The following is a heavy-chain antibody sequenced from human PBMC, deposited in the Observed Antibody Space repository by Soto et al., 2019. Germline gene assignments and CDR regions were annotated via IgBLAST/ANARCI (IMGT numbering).Heavy chain of an antibody. Sequence: QVQLVQSGAEVKKPGSSVKVSCKASGGTFSSYAISWVRQAPGQGLEWMGGIIPIFGTANYAQKFQGRVTIPADKSTSKAYMELSSLRSEDTDVYYCARGSGIVVVPAAIGVYGMDVWGQGTTVTVSS. V-gene: IGHV1-69*06. CDR1: GGTFSSYA. CDR3: ARGSGIVVVPAAIGVYGMDV. D-gene: IGHD2-2*02. J-gene: IGHJ6*02. CDR2: IIPIFGTA.